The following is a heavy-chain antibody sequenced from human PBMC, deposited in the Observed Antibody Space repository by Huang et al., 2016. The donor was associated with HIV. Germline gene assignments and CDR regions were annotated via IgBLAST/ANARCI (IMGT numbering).Heavy chain of an antibody. Sequence: QVQLVQSGAEVKKPGSSVKVSCKASGGTFSSYAISWVRQAPGQGLEWMGGTIPIFGTANYAQKFQGRVTITADESTSTAYMELSSLRSEDTAMYYCARARGYYDSSVSYYFDYWGQGTLVTVSS. CDR1: GGTFSSYA. V-gene: IGHV1-69*13. CDR2: TIPIFGTA. J-gene: IGHJ4*02. D-gene: IGHD3-22*01. CDR3: ARARGYYDSSVSYYFDY.